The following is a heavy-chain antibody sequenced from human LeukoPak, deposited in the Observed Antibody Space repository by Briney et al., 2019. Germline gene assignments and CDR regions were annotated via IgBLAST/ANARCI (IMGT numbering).Heavy chain of an antibody. D-gene: IGHD3-9*01. J-gene: IGHJ5*02. CDR3: ANSKPVRYFDWSWFDL. CDR1: GFSFNACP. Sequence: GGSLRLSCATSGFSFNACPMHWVRQPPGKGLEWLTLISHDGRIKFYADSVKGRFTISRDNSKNTLHLEMSSLRTEDTAVYYCANSKPVRYFDWSWFDLWGQGTLVTVSS. CDR2: ISHDGRIK. V-gene: IGHV3-30*04.